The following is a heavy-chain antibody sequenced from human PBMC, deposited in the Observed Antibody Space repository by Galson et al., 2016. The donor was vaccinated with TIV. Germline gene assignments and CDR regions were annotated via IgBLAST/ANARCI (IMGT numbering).Heavy chain of an antibody. V-gene: IGHV3-9*01. CDR1: GFTFDEYP. D-gene: IGHD2/OR15-2a*01. J-gene: IGHJ6*02. CDR2: INWHGNAV. Sequence: SLRLSCAASGFTFDEYPMHWVRQPPGKGPQWVSSINWHGNAVVYADSVKGRFTVSRDNGKTSLYLQMNSLRPDDTALYYCAKNRAVDASMYYYFYHATDVWGQGTAVIVSS. CDR3: AKNRAVDASMYYYFYHATDV.